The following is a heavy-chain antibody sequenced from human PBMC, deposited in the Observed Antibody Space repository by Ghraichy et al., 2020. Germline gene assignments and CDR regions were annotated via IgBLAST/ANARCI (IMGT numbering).Heavy chain of an antibody. Sequence: GESLNISCAASGFSFSYYWMSWVRQAPGKGLECVANIKQDGSEKYYVDSVKGRFTISRDNAKNSLYLQMNSLRAEDTAVYYCARDQGPSSIAARYDYWGQGTLVTVSS. J-gene: IGHJ4*02. CDR3: ARDQGPSSIAARYDY. D-gene: IGHD6-6*01. CDR1: GFSFSYYW. CDR2: IKQDGSEK. V-gene: IGHV3-7*01.